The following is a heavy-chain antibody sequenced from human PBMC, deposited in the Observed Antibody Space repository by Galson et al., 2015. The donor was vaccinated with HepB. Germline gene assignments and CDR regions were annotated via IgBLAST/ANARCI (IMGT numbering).Heavy chain of an antibody. Sequence: SVKVSCKASGYTFTSYAMHWVRQAPGQRLEWMGWINAGNGNTKYSQKFQGRVTITRDTSASTAYMEPSSLRSEDTAVYYCAREWGSSWYDYYYGMDVWGQGTTVTVSS. CDR3: AREWGSSWYDYYYGMDV. V-gene: IGHV1-3*01. CDR2: INAGNGNT. CDR1: GYTFTSYA. J-gene: IGHJ6*02. D-gene: IGHD6-13*01.